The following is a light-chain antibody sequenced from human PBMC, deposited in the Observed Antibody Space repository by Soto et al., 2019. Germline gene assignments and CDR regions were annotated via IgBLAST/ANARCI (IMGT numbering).Light chain of an antibody. CDR2: DAS. CDR1: QSISSW. V-gene: IGKV1-5*01. CDR3: QQYNSYSGWT. Sequence: DIQMTQSPSTLSASVGDRVTITCRASQSISSWLAWYQQEPGKAPKLLIYDASSLESGVPSRFSGSGSGTEFTLTISSLQPDDFATYYCQQYNSYSGWTFGQGTKVDI. J-gene: IGKJ1*01.